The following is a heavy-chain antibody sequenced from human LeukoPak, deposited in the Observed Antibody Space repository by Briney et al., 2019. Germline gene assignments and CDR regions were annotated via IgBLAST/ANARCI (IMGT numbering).Heavy chain of an antibody. CDR2: INPNSGGT. J-gene: IGHJ3*02. Sequence: ASVKVSCKASGYTFTGYYMHWVRQAPGQGLEWMGRINPNSGGTNYAQKFQGRVTMTRDTSISTAYMELSRLRSDDTAVCYCARTTITFGGVRDAFDIWGQGTMVTVSS. D-gene: IGHD3-16*01. CDR3: ARTTITFGGVRDAFDI. CDR1: GYTFTGYY. V-gene: IGHV1-2*06.